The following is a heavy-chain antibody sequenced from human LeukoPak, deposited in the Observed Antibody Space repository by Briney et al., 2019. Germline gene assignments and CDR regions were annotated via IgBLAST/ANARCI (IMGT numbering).Heavy chain of an antibody. Sequence: GGSLRLSCAASGFTFSSYGMHWVRQAPGKGLEWVAFIRYDGSNKYYADSVKGRFTISRDNSKNTLYLQMNSLRAEDTAVYYCARSVVTRGYAFDIWGQGTMVTVSS. J-gene: IGHJ3*02. V-gene: IGHV3-30*02. CDR2: IRYDGSNK. CDR1: GFTFSSYG. CDR3: ARSVVTRGYAFDI. D-gene: IGHD2-21*02.